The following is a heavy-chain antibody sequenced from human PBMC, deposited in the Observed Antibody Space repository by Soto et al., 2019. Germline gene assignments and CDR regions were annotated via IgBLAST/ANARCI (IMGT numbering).Heavy chain of an antibody. CDR1: GLTISSYA. CDR3: AKYRPGTTSFDY. V-gene: IGHV3-23*01. CDR2: ISYRGATT. J-gene: IGHJ4*02. Sequence: GGSLRLSCAASGLTISSYAMSWVRQAPGKGLEWVSAISYRGATTHYADSVKGRFTISRDTSKNTLYLQMNTLRAEDTAVYYCAKYRPGTTSFDYWGRGTLVRVSS. D-gene: IGHD1-1*01.